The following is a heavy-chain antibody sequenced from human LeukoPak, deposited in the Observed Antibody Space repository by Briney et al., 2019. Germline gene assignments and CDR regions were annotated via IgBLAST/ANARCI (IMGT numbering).Heavy chain of an antibody. CDR1: GGSVSSYY. J-gene: IGHJ6*02. CDR3: ARHSGSYPYYYGMDV. V-gene: IGHV4-59*02. Sequence: PSGTLSLTCTVSGGSVSSYYWSWIRQPPGKGLEWIGYIYYSGSANYNPSLKSRVTISIDTSKNQFSLRLSSVTAADTAVYYCARHSGSYPYYYGMDVWGQGTTVTVSS. D-gene: IGHD1-26*01. CDR2: IYYSGSA.